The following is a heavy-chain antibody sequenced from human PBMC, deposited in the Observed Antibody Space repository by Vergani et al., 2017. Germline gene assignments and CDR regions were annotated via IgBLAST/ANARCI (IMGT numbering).Heavy chain of an antibody. CDR2: ISYDGSNK. V-gene: IGHV3-30*18. CDR3: AKGGFWSGYYDPRPYFDY. D-gene: IGHD3-3*01. CDR1: GFTFSSYG. Sequence: QVQLVESGGGVVQPGRSLRLSCAASGFTFSSYGMHWVRQAPGKGLEWVAVISYDGSNKYYADSVKGRFTISRDNSKNSLYLQMNSLRTEDTALYYCAKGGFWSGYYDPRPYFDYWGQGTLVTVSS. J-gene: IGHJ4*02.